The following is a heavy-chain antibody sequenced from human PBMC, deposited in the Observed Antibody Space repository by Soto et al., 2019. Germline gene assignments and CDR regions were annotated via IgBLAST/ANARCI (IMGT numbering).Heavy chain of an antibody. V-gene: IGHV4-59*08. CDR3: ARNYGPGYTFDY. CDR2: IYYSGST. J-gene: IGHJ4*02. Sequence: SETLSLTCTVSGGSISSHYWSWIRQPPGKGLEWIGYIYYSGSTNYNPSLKSRVTISVDTSKNQFSLKLSSVTAADTAVYYCARNYGPGYTFDYWGQGTLVTVSS. CDR1: GGSISSHY. D-gene: IGHD3-10*01.